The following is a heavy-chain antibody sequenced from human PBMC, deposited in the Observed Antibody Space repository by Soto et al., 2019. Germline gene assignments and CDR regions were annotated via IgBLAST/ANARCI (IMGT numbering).Heavy chain of an antibody. V-gene: IGHV4-61*01. CDR2: IYYSGST. CDR3: ARGGSD. CDR1: GGSVSSGSYY. J-gene: IGHJ4*02. Sequence: QVQLQESGPGLAKPSETLSLTCTVSGGSVSSGSYYWSWIRQPPGKGLEWIGYIYYSGSTNYNPSLKSRVTISVDTSKNQFSLKLSSVTAADTAVYYCARGGSDWGQGTLVTVSS.